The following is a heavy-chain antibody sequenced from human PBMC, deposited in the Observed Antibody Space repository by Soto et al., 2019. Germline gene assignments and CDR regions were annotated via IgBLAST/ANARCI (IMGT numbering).Heavy chain of an antibody. V-gene: IGHV3-21*01. CDR2: ISSSSSYI. Sequence: GGSLRLSCAASGLTFSSYGMHWVRQAPGRGLEWVSSISSSSSYIYYADSVKGRFTISRDNAKNSLYLQMNSLRAADTAVYYCARHEQLVGWFDPWGQGTLVTVSS. J-gene: IGHJ5*02. D-gene: IGHD6-6*01. CDR1: GLTFSSYG. CDR3: ARHEQLVGWFDP.